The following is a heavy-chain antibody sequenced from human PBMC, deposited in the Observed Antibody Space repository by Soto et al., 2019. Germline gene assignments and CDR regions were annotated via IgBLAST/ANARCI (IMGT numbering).Heavy chain of an antibody. V-gene: IGHV3-23*01. CDR2: INYKGET. CDR1: GFIFSASA. J-gene: IGHJ5*02. CDR3: AKDVPDP. Sequence: GGSLRLSCAGSGFIFSASAMTWVRQAPGKGLEYVAGINYKGETYYADSAKGRFIISRDNSENTAYLQMHSLRADDTAIYYCAKDVPDPWGQGILVTVSS.